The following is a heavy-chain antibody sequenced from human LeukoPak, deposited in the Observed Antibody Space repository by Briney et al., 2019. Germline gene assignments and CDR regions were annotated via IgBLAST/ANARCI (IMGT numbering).Heavy chain of an antibody. D-gene: IGHD6-19*01. CDR1: GFTFSTYD. V-gene: IGHV3-23*01. CDR3: VKDYPSGGYFFDY. Sequence: GGSLRLSCAASGFTFSTYDMSWVRQAPGKGLEWVSAIVGSGGSTYYADSVKGRFTISRDNSKNTLYVQMNNLRAEDSAVYYCVKDYPSGGYFFDYWGQRTLVTVSS. CDR2: IVGSGGST. J-gene: IGHJ4*02.